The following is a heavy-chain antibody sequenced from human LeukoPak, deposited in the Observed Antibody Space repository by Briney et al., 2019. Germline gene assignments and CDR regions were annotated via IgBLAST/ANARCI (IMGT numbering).Heavy chain of an antibody. CDR3: AREVGVVGALDY. V-gene: IGHV1-69*13. Sequence: ASVTVSCKASGGTFSSYAISWVRQAPGQGLEWMGGIIPIFGTANYAQKFQGRVTITADESTSTAYMELSSLRSEDTAVYYCAREVGVVGALDYWGQGTLVTVSS. CDR2: IIPIFGTA. J-gene: IGHJ4*02. D-gene: IGHD1-26*01. CDR1: GGTFSSYA.